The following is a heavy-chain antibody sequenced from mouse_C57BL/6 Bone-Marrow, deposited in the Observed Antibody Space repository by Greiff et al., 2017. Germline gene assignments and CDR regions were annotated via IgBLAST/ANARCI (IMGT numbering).Heavy chain of an antibody. Sequence: VQLQQSGAELVKPGASVKISCKASGYAFSSYWMNWVKQRPGKGLEWIGQIYPGDGDTNYNGKFKGKATLTADKSSSTAYMQLSSLTSEDSAVYFCARERYYGNPAWFAYWGQGTLVTVSA. J-gene: IGHJ3*01. CDR2: IYPGDGDT. D-gene: IGHD2-1*01. V-gene: IGHV1-80*01. CDR1: GYAFSSYW. CDR3: ARERYYGNPAWFAY.